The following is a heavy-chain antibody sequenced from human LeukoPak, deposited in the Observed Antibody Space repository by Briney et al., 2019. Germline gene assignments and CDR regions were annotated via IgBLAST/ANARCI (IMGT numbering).Heavy chain of an antibody. Sequence: PSGTLSLTCAVSGGSISSSNWWSWVRQPPGQGLEWIGEIYHSGSTNYNPSLKSRVTISVDKSKNQFSLKLSSVTAADTAVYYCARGRGYEFWSGPPTAAFDYWGQGTLVTVSS. CDR3: ARGRGYEFWSGPPTAAFDY. J-gene: IGHJ4*02. D-gene: IGHD3-3*01. V-gene: IGHV4-4*02. CDR1: GGSISSSNW. CDR2: IYHSGST.